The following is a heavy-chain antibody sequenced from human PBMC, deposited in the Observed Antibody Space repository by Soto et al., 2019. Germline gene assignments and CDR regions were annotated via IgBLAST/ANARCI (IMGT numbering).Heavy chain of an antibody. D-gene: IGHD3-10*01. V-gene: IGHV1-2*02. CDR3: ARGRVIRGFIQSHLGL. CDR1: GYTFTGYY. Sequence: ASVKVSCKASGYTFTGYYMHWVRQAPGQGLEWMGWINPNSGGTNYAQKFQGRVTMTRDTYTSTAYMELSSLRSDDTAVYYCARGRVIRGFIQSHLGLWGQGTLVPVSS. CDR2: INPNSGGT. J-gene: IGHJ4*02.